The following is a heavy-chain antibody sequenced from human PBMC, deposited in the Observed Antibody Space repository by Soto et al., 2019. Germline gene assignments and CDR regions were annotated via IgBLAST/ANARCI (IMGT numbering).Heavy chain of an antibody. CDR2: IIPIFGTA. CDR1: GGTFSSYA. D-gene: IGHD3-22*01. Sequence: QVQLVQSGAEVEKPGSSVKVSCKASGGTFSSYAISWVRQAPGQGLEWMGGIIPIFGTANYAQKFQGRVTITADKSTSTAYMELSSLRSEDTAVYYCATSTYYYDSSGYYFVGEFDYWGQGTLVTVSS. CDR3: ATSTYYYDSSGYYFVGEFDY. V-gene: IGHV1-69*06. J-gene: IGHJ4*02.